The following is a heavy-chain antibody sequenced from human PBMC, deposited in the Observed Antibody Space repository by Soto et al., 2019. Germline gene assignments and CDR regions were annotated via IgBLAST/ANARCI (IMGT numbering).Heavy chain of an antibody. J-gene: IGHJ4*02. CDR2: IKSKTDGGTT. CDR3: TTDPPDTAMVNLLIPEPDY. CDR1: GFTFSNAW. D-gene: IGHD5-18*01. V-gene: IGHV3-15*01. Sequence: GGSLRLSCAASGFTFSNAWMSWVRQAPGKGLEWVGRIKSKTDGGTTDYAAPVKGRFTISRDDSKNTLYLQMNSLKTEDTAVYYCTTDPPDTAMVNLLIPEPDYWGQGTLVTVSS.